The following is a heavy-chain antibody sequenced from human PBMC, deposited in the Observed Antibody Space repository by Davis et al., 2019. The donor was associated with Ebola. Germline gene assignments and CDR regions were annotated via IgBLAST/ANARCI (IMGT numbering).Heavy chain of an antibody. CDR3: ARDRMVEGVHFFDI. CDR1: GGTFSNNG. V-gene: IGHV1-69*06. Sequence: SVKVSCKALGGTFSNNGISWLRQAPGQGLEWMGGIIPLFGTPDYAQKFQGRVTITADKSTTTANMDLSSLRSEDTAVYYCARDRMVEGVHFFDIWGQGTLVIVSS. D-gene: IGHD3-10*01. J-gene: IGHJ4*02. CDR2: IIPLFGTP.